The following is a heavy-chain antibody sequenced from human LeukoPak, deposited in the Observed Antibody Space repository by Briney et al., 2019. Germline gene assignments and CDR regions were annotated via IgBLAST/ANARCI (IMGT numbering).Heavy chain of an antibody. D-gene: IGHD6-19*01. V-gene: IGHV3-30*04. CDR2: ISYDGSNK. J-gene: IGHJ4*02. CDR1: GFTFSSYA. Sequence: GGSLRLSCAASGFTFSSYAMHWVRQAPGKGLEWVAVISYDGSNKYYADSVKGRFTISRDNSKSTLYLQMNSLRAEDTAVYYCAATPGYSSGWYVRYFDYWGQGTLVTVSS. CDR3: AATPGYSSGWYVRYFDY.